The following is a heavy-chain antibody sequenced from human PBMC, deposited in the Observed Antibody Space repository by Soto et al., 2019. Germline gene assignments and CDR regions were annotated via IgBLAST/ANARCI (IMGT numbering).Heavy chain of an antibody. V-gene: IGHV1-18*01. CDR2: ISADNGHT. J-gene: IGHJ5*02. D-gene: IGHD6-19*01. CDR3: ARDDRRTMAGDNWFDP. CDR1: GGTFSSYA. Sequence: ASVKVSCKASGGTFSSYAISWVRQAPGQGLEWMGWISADNGHTNFTQKFQGRVTMTTDTSTSTAYMELRSLRSDDTAVYYCARDDRRTMAGDNWFDPWGQGTLVTVSS.